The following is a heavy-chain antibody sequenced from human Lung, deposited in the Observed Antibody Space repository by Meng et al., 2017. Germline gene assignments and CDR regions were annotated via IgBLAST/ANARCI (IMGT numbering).Heavy chain of an antibody. V-gene: IGHV4-4*02. Sequence: VQLQWSGPGLVKPSGTLSHTCAVSGGSITSSTWWSWVRQTPGKGLEWFGEIFHSGSTNYNPPLESRVTISVDKSKNQFSLKVYSVTAADTATYYCARFDISSSGRGDYWGQGILVTVSS. CDR1: GGSITSSTW. CDR2: IFHSGST. J-gene: IGHJ4*02. CDR3: ARFDISSSGRGDY. D-gene: IGHD1-26*01.